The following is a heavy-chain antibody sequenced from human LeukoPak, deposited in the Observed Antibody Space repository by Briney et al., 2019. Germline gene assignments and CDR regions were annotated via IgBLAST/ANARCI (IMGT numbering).Heavy chain of an antibody. V-gene: IGHV3-49*04. CDR2: IRSKAYGGTT. J-gene: IGHJ6*03. CDR3: TRGYCSGGSCSLANYYYYYYMDV. Sequence: PGGSLRLSCTASGFTFGDYAMSWVRQAPGKGLEWVGFIRSKAYGGTTEYAASVKGRFTISRDDSKSIAYLQMNSLKTEDTAVYYCTRGYCSGGSCSLANYYYYYYMDVWGKGTTVTISS. CDR1: GFTFGDYA. D-gene: IGHD2-15*01.